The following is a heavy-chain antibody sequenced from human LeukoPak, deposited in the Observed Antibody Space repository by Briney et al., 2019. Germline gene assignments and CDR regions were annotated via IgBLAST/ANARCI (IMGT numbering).Heavy chain of an antibody. V-gene: IGHV3-64D*06. Sequence: GGSLRLSCSASGSSFGTYAMHWVRQAPGKGLESVSAISSNGDSTYYADSVKGRFTISRDNSKNTLYLQMSSLRTEDTAVYFCVKADIVTSTRGGFDYWGQGTLVTVSS. CDR2: ISSNGDST. CDR1: GSSFGTYA. CDR3: VKADIVTSTRGGFDY. J-gene: IGHJ4*02. D-gene: IGHD5-12*01.